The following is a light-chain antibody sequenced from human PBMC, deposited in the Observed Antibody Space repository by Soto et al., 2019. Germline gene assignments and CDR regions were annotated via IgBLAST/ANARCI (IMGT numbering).Light chain of an antibody. CDR3: TSFSSSTSLYV. V-gene: IGLV2-14*01. J-gene: IGLJ1*01. CDR2: QVT. CDR1: TREVAGYNY. Sequence: QSALTQPASVSGSLGQSITISCTGTTREVAGYNYISWYQQLPGKAPKLMIYQVTIRPSGISNRFSGSKSGNTASLTISGLQAEDEADYYCTSFSSSTSLYVFGTGTKVTVL.